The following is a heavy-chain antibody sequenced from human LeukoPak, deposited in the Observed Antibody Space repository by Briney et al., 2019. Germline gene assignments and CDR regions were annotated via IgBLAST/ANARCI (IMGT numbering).Heavy chain of an antibody. Sequence: PGGSLRLSCAASGFTFDDYAMHWVRQAPGKGLEWVSGISWNSGSIGYADSVKGRFTISRDNAKNSLYLQMNSLRAEDTALYYCTTDHQEVPYDYGDYEDFQHWGQGTLVTVSS. CDR1: GFTFDDYA. CDR3: TTDHQEVPYDYGDYEDFQH. D-gene: IGHD4-17*01. CDR2: ISWNSGSI. V-gene: IGHV3-9*01. J-gene: IGHJ1*01.